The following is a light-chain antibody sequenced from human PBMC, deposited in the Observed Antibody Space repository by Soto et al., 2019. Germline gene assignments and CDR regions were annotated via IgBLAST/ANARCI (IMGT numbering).Light chain of an antibody. CDR1: SSDVGGYNY. V-gene: IGLV2-8*01. Sequence: QSALTQPPSASGSPGQSVTISCTGTSSDVGGYNYVSWYQHHPGKAPKLMIYEVNKRPSGVSDRFSGSKSGNTASLTVSGLQAEDEAGYYCSSYAGSNSVGVFGGGTKVTVL. J-gene: IGLJ2*01. CDR3: SSYAGSNSVGV. CDR2: EVN.